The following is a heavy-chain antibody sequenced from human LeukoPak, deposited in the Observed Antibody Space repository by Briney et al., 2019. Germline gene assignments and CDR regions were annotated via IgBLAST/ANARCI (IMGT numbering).Heavy chain of an antibody. CDR1: GASVSSDEYY. D-gene: IGHD3-22*01. CDR2: VYYSGRT. V-gene: IGHV4-61*08. CDR3: VREASTSYYDSSGYYRQTETFDV. J-gene: IGHJ3*01. Sequence: SETLSLTCTVSGASVSSDEYYWHWIRKSPGKGLEWIGFVYYSGRTKYNPSLKSRVTISIDKSKNRVSLKLASVTAADTAMYFCVREASTSYYDSSGYYRQTETFDVWGQGAMVVVSS.